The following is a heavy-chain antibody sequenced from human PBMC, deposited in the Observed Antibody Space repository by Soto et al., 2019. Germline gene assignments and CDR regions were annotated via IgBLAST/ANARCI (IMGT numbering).Heavy chain of an antibody. V-gene: IGHV1-69*13. CDR2: VIPIFGTA. D-gene: IGHD3-22*01. J-gene: IGHJ3*02. CDR3: ASRYYYDSSGYYHPDAFDI. CDR1: GGTFSSYA. Sequence: SVKVSCKASGGTFSSYAISWVRQAPGQGLEWMGGVIPIFGTANYAQKFQGRVTITADESTSTAYMELSSLRSEDTAVYYCASRYYYDSSGYYHPDAFDIWGQGTMVTVSS.